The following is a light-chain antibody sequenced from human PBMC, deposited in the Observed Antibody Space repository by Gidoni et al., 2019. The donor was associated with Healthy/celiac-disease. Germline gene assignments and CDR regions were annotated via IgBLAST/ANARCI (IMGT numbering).Light chain of an antibody. CDR2: GKN. CDR3: NSRDSSGNRAV. Sequence: SSELTQDPAVSVALGQTVRITCQGDSLRSYYASWYQQKPGQAPVLVIYGKNNRPSGIPDRFSGSSSGNTASLTITGAQAEDDADYYCNSRDSSGNRAVFGGGTQLTVL. CDR1: SLRSYY. V-gene: IGLV3-19*01. J-gene: IGLJ7*01.